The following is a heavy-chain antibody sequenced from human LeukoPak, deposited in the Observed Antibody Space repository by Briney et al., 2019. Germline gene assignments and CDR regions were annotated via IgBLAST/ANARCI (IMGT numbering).Heavy chain of an antibody. Sequence: SETLSLTCTVSGGSISSYYWSWIRQPPGKGLEWIGYIYYSGSTSYNPSLKSRVTISVDTSKNQFSLKLSSVTAADTAVYYCASGGVSYDFWSGPTYYYYYYMDVWGKGTTVTVSS. CDR2: IYYSGST. CDR1: GGSISSYY. V-gene: IGHV4-59*12. J-gene: IGHJ6*03. CDR3: ASGGVSYDFWSGPTYYYYYYMDV. D-gene: IGHD3-3*01.